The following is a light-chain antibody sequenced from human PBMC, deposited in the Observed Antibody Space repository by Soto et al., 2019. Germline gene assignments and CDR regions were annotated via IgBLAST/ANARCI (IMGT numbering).Light chain of an antibody. CDR3: QQYGSSPLT. CDR2: GAS. J-gene: IGKJ4*01. Sequence: EIVLTQSPGTLSLSPGERATLSCRASQCVSSSYLAWYQQKPGQAPRLLIYGASSRATGIPDRFSGSGSGTDCTLTISRLEPEDFAVYYCQQYGSSPLTFGGGTKVEIK. V-gene: IGKV3-20*01. CDR1: QCVSSSY.